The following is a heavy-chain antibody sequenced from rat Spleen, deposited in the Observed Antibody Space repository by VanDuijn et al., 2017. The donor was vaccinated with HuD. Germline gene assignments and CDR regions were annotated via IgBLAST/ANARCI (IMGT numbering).Heavy chain of an antibody. CDR1: GFTFSSSP. J-gene: IGHJ2*01. Sequence: EVQLVESGGGLVQPGRSMKFSCAASGFTFSSSPMAWVRQAPTTGLEWVATISTGGGSTYYRDSVKGRFTISRDNAKSTLYLQMNSLRSEDTATYYCARGGFFRFWGQGVMVTVSS. CDR3: ARGGFFRF. D-gene: IGHD1-6*01. CDR2: ISTGGGST. V-gene: IGHV5-46*01.